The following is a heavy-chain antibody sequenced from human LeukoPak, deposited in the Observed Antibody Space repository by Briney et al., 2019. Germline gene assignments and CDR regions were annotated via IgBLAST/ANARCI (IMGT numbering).Heavy chain of an antibody. CDR2: IIPIFGTA. J-gene: IGHJ4*02. D-gene: IGHD1-26*01. V-gene: IGHV1-69*05. Sequence: GSSAKVSCKASGGTFSSYAISWVRQAPGQGLEWMGRIIPIFGTANYAQKFQGRVTITTDESTSTAYMELSSLRSEDTAVYYCARDTDNVIVGAYKLDYWGQGTLVTVSS. CDR3: ARDTDNVIVGAYKLDY. CDR1: GGTFSSYA.